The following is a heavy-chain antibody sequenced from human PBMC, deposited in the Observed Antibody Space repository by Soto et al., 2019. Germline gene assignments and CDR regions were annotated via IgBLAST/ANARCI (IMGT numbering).Heavy chain of an antibody. V-gene: IGHV3-23*01. CDR2: ISGSGGST. J-gene: IGHJ4*02. Sequence: GGSLRLSCAASGFTFSSYAMSWVRQAPGEGLEWVSAISGSGGSTYYADSVKGRFTISRDNSKNTLYLQMNSLRAEDTAVYYCAKEGCSSTSCPQDYWGQGTLVSVSS. CDR3: AKEGCSSTSCPQDY. CDR1: GFTFSSYA. D-gene: IGHD2-2*01.